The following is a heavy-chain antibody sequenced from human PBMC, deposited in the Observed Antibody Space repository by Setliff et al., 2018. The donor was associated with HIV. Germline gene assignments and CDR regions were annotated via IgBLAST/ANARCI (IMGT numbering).Heavy chain of an antibody. CDR2: MYHSGTA. Sequence: PSETLSLTCTVSGYSISSGYYWGWIRQPPGKGLEWIGSMYHSGTAFHNPSLKSRVTISVDTSKKRFSLKPSSVTAADTAVYYCTRHAPGSDYGDAYYFDYWGQGRLVTVSS. CDR3: TRHAPGSDYGDAYYFDY. J-gene: IGHJ4*02. V-gene: IGHV4-38-2*02. CDR1: GYSISSGYY. D-gene: IGHD4-17*01.